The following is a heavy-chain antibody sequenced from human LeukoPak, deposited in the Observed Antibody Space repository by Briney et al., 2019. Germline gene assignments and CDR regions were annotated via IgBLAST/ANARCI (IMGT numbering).Heavy chain of an antibody. D-gene: IGHD3-3*01. Sequence: GSLRLSCAASGFTFSSYSMSWIRQPAGKGLEWIGRIYTSGSTNYNPSLKSRVTMSVDTSKNQFSLKLSSVTAADTAVYYCAREAPFTEWFFDYWGQGTLVTVSS. J-gene: IGHJ4*02. V-gene: IGHV4-4*07. CDR2: IYTSGST. CDR1: GFTFSSYS. CDR3: AREAPFTEWFFDY.